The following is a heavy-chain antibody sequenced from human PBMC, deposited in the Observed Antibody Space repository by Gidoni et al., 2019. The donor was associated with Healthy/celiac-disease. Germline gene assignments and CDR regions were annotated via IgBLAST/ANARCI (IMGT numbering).Heavy chain of an antibody. CDR3: ARHLVGAHPFDY. J-gene: IGHJ4*02. Sequence: QVQLQESGPGLVKPSETLSLTCTVSGGSISSYYWSWIRQPPGKGLEWIGYIYYSGSTNYNPSLKSRVTISVDTSKNQFSLKLSSVTAADTAVYYCARHLVGAHPFDYWGQGTLVTVSS. CDR2: IYYSGST. D-gene: IGHD1-26*01. CDR1: GGSISSYY. V-gene: IGHV4-59*08.